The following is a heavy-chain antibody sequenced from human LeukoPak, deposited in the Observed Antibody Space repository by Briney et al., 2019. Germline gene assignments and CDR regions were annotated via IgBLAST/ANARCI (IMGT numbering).Heavy chain of an antibody. Sequence: GGSLRLSCAASGFTFSGYAMTWVRQPPGKGLEWVSGITGSGASTHYADSVKGRFTISRDNAKNSLYLQMNSLRAEDTAVYYCARDVRGWNNYWGQGTLVTVSS. D-gene: IGHD6-19*01. CDR2: ITGSGAST. CDR1: GFTFSGYA. J-gene: IGHJ4*02. V-gene: IGHV3-23*01. CDR3: ARDVRGWNNY.